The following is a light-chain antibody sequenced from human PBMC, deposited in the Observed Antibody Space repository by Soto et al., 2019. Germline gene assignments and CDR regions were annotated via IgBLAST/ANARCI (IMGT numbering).Light chain of an antibody. Sequence: AIRMTRSPSSLPASTGDRVTITCRASQDISNYLVWYQQKPGKAPKVLIHAASTLQGGVSSRFSGSGSGTDFTLTINSLQSEDFATYYCQHYYTYPWTFGQGTKVEV. CDR1: QDISNY. V-gene: IGKV1-8*01. CDR2: AAS. CDR3: QHYYTYPWT. J-gene: IGKJ1*01.